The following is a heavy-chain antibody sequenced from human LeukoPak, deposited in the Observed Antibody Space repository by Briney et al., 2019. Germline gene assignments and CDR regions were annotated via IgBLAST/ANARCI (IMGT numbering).Heavy chain of an antibody. J-gene: IGHJ5*02. CDR1: GFTFSSYY. CDR3: ARDWIDTGTFDP. D-gene: IGHD2-2*03. V-gene: IGHV3-74*01. CDR2: IKSDGSVT. Sequence: PGGSLRLSCAASGFTFSSYYMHWVRQAPGKGLVWVSRIKSDGSVTGYADSVKGRFAISRDNAKNTMYLQMNSLRAEDTAVYYCARDWIDTGTFDPWGQGTLVTVSS.